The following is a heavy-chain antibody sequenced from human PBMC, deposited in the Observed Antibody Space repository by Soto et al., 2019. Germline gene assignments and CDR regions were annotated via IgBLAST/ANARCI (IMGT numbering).Heavy chain of an antibody. V-gene: IGHV4-39*01. CDR3: ARQEWLRFHGFDY. J-gene: IGHJ4*02. CDR2: IYYSGST. Sequence: SETLSLTCTVSGGSISSSSYYWGWIRQPPGKGLEWIGSIYYSGSTYYNPSLKSRVTISVDTSKNQFSLKLSSVTAADTAVYYCARQEWLRFHGFDYWGQGTLVTVSS. CDR1: GGSISSSSYY. D-gene: IGHD5-12*01.